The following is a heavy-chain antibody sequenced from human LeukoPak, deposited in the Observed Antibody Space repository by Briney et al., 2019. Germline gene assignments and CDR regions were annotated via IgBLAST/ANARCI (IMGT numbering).Heavy chain of an antibody. V-gene: IGHV3-74*01. CDR1: GFTFGSYR. CDR3: TRDKNYSFDY. Sequence: PGGSLRLSCAASGFTFGSYRMDWVRQAPGKGLVWVSRINSDGSSTTYADSVKGRFSISRDNAKNTLYLQMNSLRAEDTAVYYCTRDKNYSFDYWGQGILVTVSS. CDR2: INSDGSST. D-gene: IGHD1-7*01. J-gene: IGHJ4*02.